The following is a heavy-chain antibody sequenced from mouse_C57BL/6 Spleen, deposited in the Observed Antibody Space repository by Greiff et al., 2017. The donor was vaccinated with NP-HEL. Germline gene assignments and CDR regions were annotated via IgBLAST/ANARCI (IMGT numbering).Heavy chain of an antibody. D-gene: IGHD1-1*01. V-gene: IGHV1-74*01. CDR1: GYTFTSYW. CDR3: AILSPYYYGSSWGYFDV. J-gene: IGHJ1*03. CDR2: IHPSDSDT. Sequence: QVQLKQPGAELVKPGASVKVSCKASGYTFTSYWMHWVKQRPGQGLEWIGRIHPSDSDTNYNQKFKGKATLTVDKSSSTAYMQLSSLTSEDSAVYYCAILSPYYYGSSWGYFDVWGTGTTVTVSS.